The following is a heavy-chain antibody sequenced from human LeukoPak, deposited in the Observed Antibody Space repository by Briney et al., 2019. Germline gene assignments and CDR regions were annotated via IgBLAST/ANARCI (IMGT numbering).Heavy chain of an antibody. J-gene: IGHJ5*02. CDR3: ARGASRNYYDSRWRGHWFDP. CDR2: IGYDGSNK. V-gene: IGHV3-33*01. Sequence: PGGSLRLSCAASGFTFSSYGMHWVRQAPGKGLEWVAVIGYDGSNKYYADSVKGRFTISRDNSKNTLYLQMNSLRAEDTAVYYCARGASRNYYDSRWRGHWFDPWGQGTLVTVSS. CDR1: GFTFSSYG. D-gene: IGHD3-22*01.